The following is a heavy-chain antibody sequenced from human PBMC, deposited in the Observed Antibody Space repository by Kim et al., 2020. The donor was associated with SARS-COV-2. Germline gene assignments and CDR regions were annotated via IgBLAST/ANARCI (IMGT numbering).Heavy chain of an antibody. V-gene: IGHV4-31*03. CDR3: ARTIDCSSTSCSLLGYFDY. CDR1: GGSISSGGYY. D-gene: IGHD2-2*01. J-gene: IGHJ4*02. Sequence: SETLSLTCTVSGGSISSGGYYWSWIRQHPGKGLEWIGYIYYSGSTYYNPSLKSRVTISVDTSKNQFSLKLSSVTAADTAVYYCARTIDCSSTSCSLLGYFDYWGQGTLVTVSS. CDR2: IYYSGST.